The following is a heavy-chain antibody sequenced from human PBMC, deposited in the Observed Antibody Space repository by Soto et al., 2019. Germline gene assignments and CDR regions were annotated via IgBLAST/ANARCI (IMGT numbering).Heavy chain of an antibody. Sequence: PGESLKISCKGSGYSFTSYWIGWVRQIPGKGLEWMGIIYPGDSDTRYSPSFQGQVTISADKSISTAYLQWSSLKASDTAMYYCARQGQQLITGESAFDIWGQGTMVTVSS. D-gene: IGHD6-13*01. CDR2: IYPGDSDT. V-gene: IGHV5-51*01. CDR3: ARQGQQLITGESAFDI. CDR1: GYSFTSYW. J-gene: IGHJ3*02.